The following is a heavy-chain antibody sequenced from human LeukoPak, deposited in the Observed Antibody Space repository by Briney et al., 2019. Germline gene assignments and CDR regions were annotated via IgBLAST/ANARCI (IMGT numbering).Heavy chain of an antibody. CDR1: GGSFSGYY. CDR3: ARHGLGGGRSGSGMDV. J-gene: IGHJ6*02. Sequence: PSETLSLTCAVYGGSFSGYYWSWIRQPPGKGLEWIGEINHSGSTNYNPSLKSRVTISVDTSKNQFSLKLSSVTTADTAVYYCARHGLGGGRSGSGMDVWGQGTTVTVSS. CDR2: INHSGST. V-gene: IGHV4-34*01. D-gene: IGHD2-15*01.